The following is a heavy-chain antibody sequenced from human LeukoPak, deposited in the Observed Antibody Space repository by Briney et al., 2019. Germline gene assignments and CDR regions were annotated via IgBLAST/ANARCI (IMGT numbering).Heavy chain of an antibody. CDR3: ATEGPELELGGFDY. D-gene: IGHD1-7*01. J-gene: IGHJ4*02. V-gene: IGHV1-24*01. Sequence: GASVKVSCKVSGYTLTELSMHWVRQAPGKGLEWMGGFDSEDGETIYAQKFQGRVTMTEDTPTDTAYMELSSLRSEDTAVYYCATEGPELELGGFDYWGQGTLVTVSS. CDR2: FDSEDGET. CDR1: GYTLTELS.